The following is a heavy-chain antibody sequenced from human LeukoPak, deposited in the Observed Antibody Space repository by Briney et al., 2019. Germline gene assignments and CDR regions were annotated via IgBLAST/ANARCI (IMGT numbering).Heavy chain of an antibody. CDR2: ISGSGGST. CDR3: ARVPGGYSYGSDAFDI. V-gene: IGHV3-23*01. Sequence: PGGSLRLSCAASGFTFSSYAMSWVRQAPGKGLEWVSAISGSGGSTYYADSVKGRFTISRDNSKNTLYLQMNSLRAEDTAVYYCARVPGGYSYGSDAFDIWGQGTMVTVSS. CDR1: GFTFSSYA. J-gene: IGHJ3*02. D-gene: IGHD5-18*01.